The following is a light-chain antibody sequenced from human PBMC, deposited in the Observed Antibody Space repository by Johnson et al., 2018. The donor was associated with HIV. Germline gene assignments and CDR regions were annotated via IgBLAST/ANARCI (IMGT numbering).Light chain of an antibody. J-gene: IGLJ1*01. Sequence: QSVLTQSPSVSAAPGQKVTISCSGSSSNIGKNYVSWYQQLPGTAPKLLIYENNRRPSGTPDRFSGSKSGTSATLGITGLQTGDEADYYCGTWDTSLSAGGVFGTGTKVTVL. V-gene: IGLV1-51*01. CDR2: ENN. CDR1: SSNIGKNY. CDR3: GTWDTSLSAGGV.